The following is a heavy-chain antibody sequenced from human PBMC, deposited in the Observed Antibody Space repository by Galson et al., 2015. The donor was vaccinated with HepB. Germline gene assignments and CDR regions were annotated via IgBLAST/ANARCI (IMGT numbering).Heavy chain of an antibody. CDR3: AAGPSVTTANFDY. V-gene: IGHV1-24*01. D-gene: IGHD4-17*01. Sequence: QAPGQGLEWMGSFDPDEAETIYAQKLQGRVSMTEDTSTDTAYIELSSLTSEDTAVYYCAAGPSVTTANFDYWGQGTLVTVSS. J-gene: IGHJ4*02. CDR2: FDPDEAET.